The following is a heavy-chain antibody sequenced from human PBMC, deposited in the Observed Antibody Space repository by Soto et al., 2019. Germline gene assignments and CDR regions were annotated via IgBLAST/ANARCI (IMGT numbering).Heavy chain of an antibody. D-gene: IGHD1-26*01. CDR3: ARQRGSYYFYYYGMDV. V-gene: IGHV4-39*01. Sequence: ETLSLTCTVSGGSISSSRYYWGWIRQPPGKGLEWIGSIYYSGSTYYNPSLKSRVTISVDTSKNQFSLKLSSVTAADTAVYYCARQRGSYYFYYYGMDVWGKGTTVTVSS. CDR2: IYYSGST. CDR1: GGSISSSRYY. J-gene: IGHJ6*04.